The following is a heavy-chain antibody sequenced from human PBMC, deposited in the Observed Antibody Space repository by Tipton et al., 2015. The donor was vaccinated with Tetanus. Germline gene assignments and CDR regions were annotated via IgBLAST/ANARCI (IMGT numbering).Heavy chain of an antibody. D-gene: IGHD1-26*01. CDR2: IYSSGGT. J-gene: IGHJ6*02. Sequence: TLSLTCTVSGGSLSTFYWNWIRQPAGKGLEWIGRIYSSGGTNYNPSLKSRVTMSIDTSKNHFPLELTSVTAADTAVYYCARDFRERSGTYFSYYYTMDVWGQGTTVTVSS. CDR1: GGSLSTFY. CDR3: ARDFRERSGTYFSYYYTMDV. V-gene: IGHV4-4*07.